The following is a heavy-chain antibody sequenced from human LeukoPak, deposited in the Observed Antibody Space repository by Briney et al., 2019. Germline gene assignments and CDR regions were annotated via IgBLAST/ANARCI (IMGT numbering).Heavy chain of an antibody. Sequence: GGSLRLSCAASGFTFSSYAMSWVRQAPGKGVEWVSAISGSGGSTYYADPVKGGFTIYRENSKNTLYLRISSLRAEDTPVYYCAKDPGYYSSHTMTWGQGTLVTVSS. CDR2: ISGSGGST. D-gene: IGHD6-13*01. J-gene: IGHJ5*02. CDR1: GFTFSSYA. CDR3: AKDPGYYSSHTMT. V-gene: IGHV3-23*01.